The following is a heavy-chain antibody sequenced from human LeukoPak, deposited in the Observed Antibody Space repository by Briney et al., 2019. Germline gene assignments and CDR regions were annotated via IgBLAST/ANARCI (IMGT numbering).Heavy chain of an antibody. V-gene: IGHV5-51*01. D-gene: IGHD4-17*01. CDR3: ARRGYGVANWFDP. J-gene: IGHJ5*02. CDR1: GYSFASYW. CDR2: IYPGDSDT. Sequence: GESLQISCKGSGYSFASYWIGWVRQMPGKGLEWMGIIYPGDSDTRYSPSFQGQVTISADKSISTAYLQWSSLKASDTAMYYCARRGYGVANWFDPWGQGTLVTVSS.